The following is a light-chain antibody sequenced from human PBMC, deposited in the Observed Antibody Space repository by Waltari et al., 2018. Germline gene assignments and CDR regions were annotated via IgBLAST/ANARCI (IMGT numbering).Light chain of an antibody. J-gene: IGKJ4*01. CDR3: QQYYVWPPIT. Sequence: VLLTQSPASLSVSPGDTVILSCRASQSVRTNLVWYQQKAGQAPRTLIYGSSTRASGGPSMFSGSGYETDFTLIISRLQSEDAAVYFCQQYYVWPPITFGGGTKLEI. CDR2: GSS. V-gene: IGKV3-15*01. CDR1: QSVRTN.